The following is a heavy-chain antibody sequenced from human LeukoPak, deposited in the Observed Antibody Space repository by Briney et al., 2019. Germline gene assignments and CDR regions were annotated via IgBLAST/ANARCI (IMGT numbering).Heavy chain of an antibody. CDR3: ARGPWRSSW. CDR1: GFTFSSYA. J-gene: IGHJ4*02. V-gene: IGHV3-23*01. CDR2: ISGSGGST. Sequence: PGGSLRLSCAASGFTFSSYAMSWVRQAPGKGLVWVSAISGSGGSTYYADSVKGRFTISRDNAKNSLYLQMNSLRAEDTAVYYCARGPWRSSWWGQGTLVTVPS. D-gene: IGHD6-13*01.